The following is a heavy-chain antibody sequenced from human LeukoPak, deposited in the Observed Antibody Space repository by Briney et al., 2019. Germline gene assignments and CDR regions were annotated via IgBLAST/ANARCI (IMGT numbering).Heavy chain of an antibody. D-gene: IGHD3-22*01. CDR2: IYSGGSE. Sequence: GGSLRLSCAASGFTFSSYDMSWVRQAPGKGLEWVSVIYSGGSEYYADSVKGRFTISRDNFKNRLYLQMNSLRAEDTAVYYCARDMAGDYYDSGSYGYFDYWGQGTLVTVSS. CDR3: ARDMAGDYYDSGSYGYFDY. J-gene: IGHJ4*02. CDR1: GFTFSSYD. V-gene: IGHV3-66*01.